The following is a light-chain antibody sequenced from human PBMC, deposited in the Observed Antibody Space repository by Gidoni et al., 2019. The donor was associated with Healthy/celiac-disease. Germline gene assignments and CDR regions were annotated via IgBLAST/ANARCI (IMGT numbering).Light chain of an antibody. Sequence: QSALTQPASVSGSPGRSITISCTGTSSDVGGYTYVSWYQQHPGKAPKLMIYDVSNRPSGVSNRFSGSKSGNTASLTISGLQAEDEADYYCSSYTSSIPYVFGTGTKVTVL. V-gene: IGLV2-14*01. CDR2: DVS. J-gene: IGLJ1*01. CDR1: SSDVGGYTY. CDR3: SSYTSSIPYV.